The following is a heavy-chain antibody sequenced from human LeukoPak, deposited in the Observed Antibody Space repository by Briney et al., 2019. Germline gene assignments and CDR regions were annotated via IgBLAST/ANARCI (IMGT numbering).Heavy chain of an antibody. CDR2: IYGADST. CDR3: ATVEYYDSSGSCYFQH. J-gene: IGHJ1*01. V-gene: IGHV3-53*01. Sequence: GGSLRLSCAASGFTVSSNYMSWVRQAPGKGLELVSVIYGADSTYYADSVKGRFTISRDNSKNTLYLQMNSLRAEDTAVYYCATVEYYDSSGSCYFQHWGQGTLLTVSS. CDR1: GFTVSSNY. D-gene: IGHD3-22*01.